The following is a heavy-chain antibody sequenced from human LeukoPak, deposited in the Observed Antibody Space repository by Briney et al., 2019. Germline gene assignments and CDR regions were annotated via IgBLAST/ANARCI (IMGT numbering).Heavy chain of an antibody. Sequence: ASVKVSCKASGYTFTSYDINWVRQATGQGLEWMGWMNPNSGNTGHAQKFQGRVTITRNTSISTAYMELSSLRSEDTAVYYCARGRSSYDFDPWGQGTLVTVSS. CDR3: ARGRSSYDFDP. CDR2: MNPNSGNT. V-gene: IGHV1-8*03. D-gene: IGHD5-12*01. CDR1: GYTFTSYD. J-gene: IGHJ5*02.